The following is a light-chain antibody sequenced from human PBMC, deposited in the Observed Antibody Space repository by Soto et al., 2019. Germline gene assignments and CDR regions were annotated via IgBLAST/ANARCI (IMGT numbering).Light chain of an antibody. Sequence: SVLTPPPPVSGAPGQRVTISCIGSSSNIGAGYDVHWYQQLPGTAPKLLIYGNSNRPSGVPDRFSGSKSGTSASLAITGLQAEDEADYYCQSYRVFGTGTKVTVL. CDR2: GNS. V-gene: IGLV1-40*01. CDR3: QSYRV. CDR1: SSNIGAGYD. J-gene: IGLJ1*01.